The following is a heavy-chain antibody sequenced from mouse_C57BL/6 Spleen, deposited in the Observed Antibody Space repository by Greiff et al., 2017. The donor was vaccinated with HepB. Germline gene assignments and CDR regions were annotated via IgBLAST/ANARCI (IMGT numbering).Heavy chain of an antibody. J-gene: IGHJ1*03. Sequence: EVQLQQSGPVLVKPGASVKMSCKASGYTFTDYYMNWVKQSHGKSLEWIGVINPYNGGTSYNQKFKGKATLTVDKSSSTAYMELNSLTSEDSAVYCCAISYYYGSSFYGYFDVWGTGTTVTGSS. V-gene: IGHV1-19*01. D-gene: IGHD1-1*01. CDR3: AISYYYGSSFYGYFDV. CDR1: GYTFTDYY. CDR2: INPYNGGT.